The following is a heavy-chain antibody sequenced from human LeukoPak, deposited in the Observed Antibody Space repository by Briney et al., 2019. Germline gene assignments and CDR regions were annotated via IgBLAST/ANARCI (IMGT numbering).Heavy chain of an antibody. J-gene: IGHJ5*02. V-gene: IGHV1-2*02. D-gene: IGHD3-10*01. CDR3: ARVSAYMVRGVTNWFDP. Sequence: ASVKVTCKASGYTFTGYYMHWVRQAPGQGLEWMGWINPNSGGTNYAQKFQGRVTMTRDTSISTAYMELSRLRSDDTAVYYCARVSAYMVRGVTNWFDPWGQGTLVTVSS. CDR2: INPNSGGT. CDR1: GYTFTGYY.